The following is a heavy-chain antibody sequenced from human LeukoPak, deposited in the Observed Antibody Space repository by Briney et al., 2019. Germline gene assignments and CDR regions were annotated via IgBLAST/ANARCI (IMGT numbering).Heavy chain of an antibody. J-gene: IGHJ4*02. CDR2: TYYRSKWYN. CDR3: ARDGWGYYFDY. D-gene: IGHD6-19*01. CDR1: GDSVSNNSAA. Sequence: SQTLSLTCGVSGDSVSNNSAAWHWIRQSPWRGLEWLGRTYYRSKWYNDYELSMKSRITSNPDTSRNQVSLQLNSVTPEDTAVCYCARDGWGYYFDYWGQGTLVTVSS. V-gene: IGHV6-1*01.